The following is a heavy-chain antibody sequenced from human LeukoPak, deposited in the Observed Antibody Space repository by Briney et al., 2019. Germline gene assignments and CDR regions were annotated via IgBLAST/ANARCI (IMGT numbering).Heavy chain of an antibody. Sequence: GGSLRLSCAASGFTFSSYAMHWVRQAPGKGLEWVAVISYDGSNKYYADSVKGRFTISRDNAKNSLYLQMNSLRAEDTAVYYCARIQLWFGAPDYWGQGTLVTVSS. CDR2: ISYDGSNK. CDR3: ARIQLWFGAPDY. V-gene: IGHV3-30*04. J-gene: IGHJ4*02. CDR1: GFTFSSYA. D-gene: IGHD5-18*01.